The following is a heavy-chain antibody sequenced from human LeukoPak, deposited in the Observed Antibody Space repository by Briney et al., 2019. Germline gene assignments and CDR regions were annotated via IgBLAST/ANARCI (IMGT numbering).Heavy chain of an antibody. J-gene: IGHJ4*02. V-gene: IGHV3-30*18. CDR1: GFTFSSYG. CDR2: ISYDGSNK. CDR3: AKDLGPGGGSYYFDY. Sequence: GGSLRLSCAASGFTFSSYGMHWVRQAPGKGLEWVAVISYDGSNKYYADSVKGRFTISRDNSKNTLYLQMNSLRAEDTAVYYCAKDLGPGGGSYYFDYWGQGTLVTVSS. D-gene: IGHD1-26*01.